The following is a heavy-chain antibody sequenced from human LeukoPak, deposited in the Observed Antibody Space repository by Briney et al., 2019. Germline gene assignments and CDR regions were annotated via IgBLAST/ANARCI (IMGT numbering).Heavy chain of an antibody. V-gene: IGHV3-66*01. J-gene: IGHJ4*02. Sequence: TGGSLRLSCAASGFTVSSNYMSWVRQAPGKGLEWVSVIYSGGSTYYADSVKGRFTISRDNSKNTLYLQMNSLRAEDTAVYYCASLRFLTYYFDYWGQGTLVTVS. CDR2: IYSGGST. CDR3: ASLRFLTYYFDY. D-gene: IGHD3-3*01. CDR1: GFTVSSNY.